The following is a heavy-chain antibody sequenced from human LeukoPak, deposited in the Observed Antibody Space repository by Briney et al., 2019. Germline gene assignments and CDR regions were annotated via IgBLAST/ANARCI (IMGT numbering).Heavy chain of an antibody. CDR1: GFTFSSYA. CDR2: ISGSGGST. CDR3: ASEPGITMVRGVISY. J-gene: IGHJ4*02. Sequence: GGSLRLSCAASGFTFSSYAMSWVRQAPGKGLEWVSAISGSGGSTYYADSVKGRFTISRDNSKNTLYLQMNGLRAEDTAVYYCASEPGITMVRGVISYWGQGTLVTVSS. V-gene: IGHV3-23*01. D-gene: IGHD3-10*01.